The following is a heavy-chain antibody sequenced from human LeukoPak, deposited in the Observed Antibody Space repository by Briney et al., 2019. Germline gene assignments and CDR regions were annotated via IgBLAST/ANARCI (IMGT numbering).Heavy chain of an antibody. D-gene: IGHD1-26*01. J-gene: IGHJ4*02. CDR2: INPNSGGT. CDR3: ARYLLPLDY. Sequence: ASVKVSCKASGYSFTGDYMHWGRQAPGQGLECMAWINPNSGGTNYAQKFQGRVTMTRHTSISTAYMELSRLRSDDTAVYYGARYLLPLDYWGQGTLVTVSS. V-gene: IGHV1-2*02. CDR1: GYSFTGDY.